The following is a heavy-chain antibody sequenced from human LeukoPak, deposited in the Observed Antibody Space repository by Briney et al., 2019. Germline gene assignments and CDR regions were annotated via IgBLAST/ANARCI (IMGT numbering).Heavy chain of an antibody. CDR3: ARVSSGAYSSSPVFDY. CDR2: IYTSGST. V-gene: IGHV4-39*07. Sequence: SETLSLTCTVSGGSISSSSYYWGWIRQPPGKGLEWIGRIYTSGSTNYNPSLKSRVTMSVDTSKNQFSLKLSSVTAADTAVYYCARVSSGAYSSSPVFDYWGQGTLVTVSS. CDR1: GGSISSSSYY. D-gene: IGHD6-6*01. J-gene: IGHJ4*02.